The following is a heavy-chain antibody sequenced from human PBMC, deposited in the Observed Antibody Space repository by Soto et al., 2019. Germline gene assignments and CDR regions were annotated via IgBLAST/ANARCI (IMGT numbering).Heavy chain of an antibody. J-gene: IGHJ4*02. Sequence: QVQLGQSGAEVKKPGSSVKVSCQASGGPFSDSSINWVRQAPGQGLEWMGGLIPIFATPNYAQKFEGRVTSTAATSTITDYMELSNLRSEDTAIYFCARDPDYGTNSGLGLVDYWGQGTLVTVTS. CDR3: ARDPDYGTNSGLGLVDY. CDR2: LIPIFATP. V-gene: IGHV1-69*06. CDR1: GGPFSDSS. D-gene: IGHD4-17*01.